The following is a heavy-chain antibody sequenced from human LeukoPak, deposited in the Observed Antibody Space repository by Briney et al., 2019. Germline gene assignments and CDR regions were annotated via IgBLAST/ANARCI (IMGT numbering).Heavy chain of an antibody. J-gene: IGHJ6*04. V-gene: IGHV3-13*01. CDR3: ARGGMDV. CDR1: GFTFSSYD. CDR2: IGTAGDA. Sequence: GGSLRLSRAASGFTFSSYDMHWVRQATGKGLEWVSAIGTAGDAYYSASVKGRFTISRENAKNSSYLQMNSLRAGDTAVYYCARGGMDVWGKGTTVTVSS.